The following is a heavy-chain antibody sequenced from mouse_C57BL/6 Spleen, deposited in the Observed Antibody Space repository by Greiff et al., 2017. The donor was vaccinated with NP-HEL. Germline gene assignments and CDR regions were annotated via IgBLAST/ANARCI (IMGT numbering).Heavy chain of an antibody. CDR1: GYTFTSYW. V-gene: IGHV1-69*01. Sequence: QVQLQQPGAELVMPGASVKLSCKASGYTFTSYWMHWVKQRPGQGLEWIGEIDPSDSYTNYNQKFKGKSTLTVDKSSSTAYMQLSSLTSEDSAVYYCARSDPLFITTVVAHWYFDVWGTGTTVTVSS. J-gene: IGHJ1*03. CDR3: ARSDPLFITTVVAHWYFDV. CDR2: IDPSDSYT. D-gene: IGHD1-1*01.